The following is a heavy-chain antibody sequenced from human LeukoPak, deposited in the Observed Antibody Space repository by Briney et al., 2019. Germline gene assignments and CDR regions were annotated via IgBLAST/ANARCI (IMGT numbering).Heavy chain of an antibody. CDR3: ARGGSRYDGFDI. CDR2: IYTSGST. J-gene: IGHJ3*02. D-gene: IGHD3-16*01. V-gene: IGHV4-61*02. Sequence: SETLSLTCTVSGGSISSGSYYWSWIRQPAGKGLEWIGRIYTSGSTNYNPSLKSRVTISVDTSKNQFSLKLSSVTAADTAVYYCARGGSRYDGFDIWGQGTMVTVSS. CDR1: GGSISSGSYY.